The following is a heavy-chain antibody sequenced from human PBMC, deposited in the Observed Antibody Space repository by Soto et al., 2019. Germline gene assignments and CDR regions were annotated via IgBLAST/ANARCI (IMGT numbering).Heavy chain of an antibody. J-gene: IGHJ4*02. Sequence: QVQLQQWGAGLLKPSETLSLTCAVYGGSFSGYYWSWIRQPPGKGLEWSGEINHSGNTNYNPSLKSRVTISVDTSKNQLFLNLSSVTAADTAMYYCARHHVRGRTIAGAAEFWGQGTLVTVSS. CDR3: ARHHVRGRTIAGAAEF. V-gene: IGHV4-34*01. CDR1: GGSFSGYY. CDR2: INHSGNT. D-gene: IGHD6-13*01.